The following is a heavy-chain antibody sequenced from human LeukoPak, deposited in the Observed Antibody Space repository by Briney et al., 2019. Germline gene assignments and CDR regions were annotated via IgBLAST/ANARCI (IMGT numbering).Heavy chain of an antibody. CDR1: GGSLSSSSYY. J-gene: IGHJ4*02. V-gene: IGHV4-39*01. CDR2: IYYSGST. Sequence: SETLSLTCTVSGGSLSSSSYYWGWIRKPPGKGLEWIGSIYYSGSTYYNPSLKSRVTISVDTSKNQFSLKLSSVTAADTAVYYCARPMQDVTDFDYWGQGTLVTVSS. CDR3: ARPMQDVTDFDY. D-gene: IGHD2/OR15-2a*01.